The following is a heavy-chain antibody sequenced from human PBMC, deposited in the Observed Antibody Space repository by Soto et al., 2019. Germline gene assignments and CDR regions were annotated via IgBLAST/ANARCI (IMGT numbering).Heavy chain of an antibody. CDR2: FMARRFRA. CDR3: AKDPRLHPRTAGQQLATQAIDY. CDR1: GFTFSNYA. Sequence: PGGSLRLSCSASGFTFSNYAMGWVRQAPGKGLEWVSTFMARRFRAYQAAYVQGRFTVSRENYMNTLYVQMNSLRAEDMAVYYCAKDPRLHPRTAGQQLATQAIDYWGRLTLVTVSS. D-gene: IGHD6-13*01. V-gene: IGHV3-23*01. J-gene: IGHJ4*02.